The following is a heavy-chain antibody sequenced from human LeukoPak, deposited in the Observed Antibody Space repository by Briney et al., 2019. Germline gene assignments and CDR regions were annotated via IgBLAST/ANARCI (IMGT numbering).Heavy chain of an antibody. CDR3: ARDPWYCSGGSCYSLKNRYYFDY. Sequence: GASVTVSCKASGYTFTVYYMHWVRQAPGQGLEWMGWINPNSGGTNYAQKFQGRVTMTRDTSISTAYMELSRLRSDDTAVYYCARDPWYCSGGSCYSLKNRYYFDYWGQGTLVTVSS. CDR2: INPNSGGT. V-gene: IGHV1-2*02. D-gene: IGHD2-15*01. J-gene: IGHJ4*02. CDR1: GYTFTVYY.